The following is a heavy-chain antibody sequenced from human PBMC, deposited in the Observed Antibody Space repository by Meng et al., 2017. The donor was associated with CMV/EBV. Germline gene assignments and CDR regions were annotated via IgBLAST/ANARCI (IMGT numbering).Heavy chain of an antibody. CDR3: ARGSIAARLGLGD. J-gene: IGHJ4*02. CDR1: GGSFSGYY. V-gene: IGHV4-34*01. Sequence: QVPLEQVGAGLLKLSETLSLTCAVYGGSFSGYYWSWIRQPPGKGLEWIGEINHSGSTNYNPSLKSRVTISVDTSKNQFSLKLSSVTAADTAVYYCARGSIAARLGLGDWGQGTLVTVSS. CDR2: INHSGST. D-gene: IGHD6-6*01.